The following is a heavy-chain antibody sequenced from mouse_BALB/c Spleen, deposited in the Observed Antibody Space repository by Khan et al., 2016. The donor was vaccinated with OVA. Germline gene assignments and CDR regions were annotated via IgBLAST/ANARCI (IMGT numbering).Heavy chain of an antibody. CDR1: GFNIKDTH. Sequence: EVQLQQSGAELVKPGASVKLSCTASGFNIKDTHMHWVKQRPEQGLEWIGRIDPANDNSKYDPRFQGKATITADTSSNTAYLHLSSLTSEATPVSYGAPAGTGDYFDDWGQGTTLTVSS. CDR2: IDPANDNS. D-gene: IGHD4-1*01. V-gene: IGHV14-3*02. CDR3: APAGTGDYFDD. J-gene: IGHJ2*01.